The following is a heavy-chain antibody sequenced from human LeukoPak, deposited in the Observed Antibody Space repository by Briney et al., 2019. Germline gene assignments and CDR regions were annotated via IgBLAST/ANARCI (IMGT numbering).Heavy chain of an antibody. CDR2: IHYTGNT. CDR3: ARHYCGSATCCSFSD. J-gene: IGHJ4*02. D-gene: IGHD2-2*01. Sequence: ASETLSLTCSVSAGSISGYYWSWIRQPAGKGLEWIGYIHYTGNTDYNPSLKSRVTISVDTSKNQFSLKLTSATAADTAVYYCARHYCGSATCCSFSDWGQGTLVTVSS. CDR1: AGSISGYY. V-gene: IGHV4-59*08.